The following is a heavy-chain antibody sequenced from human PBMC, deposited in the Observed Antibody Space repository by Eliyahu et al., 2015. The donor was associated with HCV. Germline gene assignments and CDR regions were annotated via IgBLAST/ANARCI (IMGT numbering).Heavy chain of an antibody. Sequence: QVQLQESGPGLVKPSGTLSLTCAVSDGSISSSYWWSWVRQPPGKGLEWIGQISRSGSTNYNPSLKSRVTISIDKSKNQLSLTLSSVTAADTAVYYCARHRDFSQDPWGQGTLVTVSS. CDR1: DGSISSSYW. CDR2: ISRSGST. J-gene: IGHJ5*02. V-gene: IGHV4-4*02. D-gene: IGHD3-3*01. CDR3: ARHRDFSQDP.